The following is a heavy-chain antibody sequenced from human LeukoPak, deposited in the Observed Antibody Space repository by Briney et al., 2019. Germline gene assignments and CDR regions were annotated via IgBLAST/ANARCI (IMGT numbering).Heavy chain of an antibody. CDR3: ARGPYTSGVYRLDY. Sequence: RPGGSQRLSCAASGFTFSSYWMHWVRQAPGEGLVWVSRIKTDGTTTNYADSVKGRFTVSRDNAKNTLYLQMNSLRAEDTAVYYCARGPYTSGVYRLDYWGQGTLVTVSS. CDR1: GFTFSSYW. CDR2: IKTDGTTT. J-gene: IGHJ4*02. D-gene: IGHD6-19*01. V-gene: IGHV3-74*01.